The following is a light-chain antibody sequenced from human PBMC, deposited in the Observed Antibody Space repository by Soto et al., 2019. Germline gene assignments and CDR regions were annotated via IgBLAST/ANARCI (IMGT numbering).Light chain of an antibody. Sequence: EIVLTQSPGTLSLSPGDRATLSGRAGQSVSSSYLAWYQQPPGQAPRLLIYGASIRATGFPDRFSGSGSGTDFPLTISRLEPEDIAVYYCQQYGSSPLTFGGGTKVDI. J-gene: IGKJ4*01. CDR1: QSVSSSY. V-gene: IGKV3-20*01. CDR2: GAS. CDR3: QQYGSSPLT.